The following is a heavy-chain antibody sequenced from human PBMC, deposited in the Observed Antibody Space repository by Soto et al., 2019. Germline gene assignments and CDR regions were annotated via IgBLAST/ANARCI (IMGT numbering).Heavy chain of an antibody. D-gene: IGHD1-26*01. V-gene: IGHV3-73*02. CDR2: IRSKAHNYAT. J-gene: IGHJ6*02. CDR1: GFTFSDSA. Sequence: EVQLVESGGGLVQPGGSLKLSCAASGFTFSDSAMHWVLQASGKGLEWLGRIRSKAHNYATAHTAAVKGRFTGSRDDSKNTAYLQMNSLKTEDTAVYYCARHITGDTTDYYYGMGIWGQGTTVTVSS. CDR3: ARHITGDTTDYYYGMGI.